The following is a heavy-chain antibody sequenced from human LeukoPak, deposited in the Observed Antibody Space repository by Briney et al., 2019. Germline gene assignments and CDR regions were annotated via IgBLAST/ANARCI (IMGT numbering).Heavy chain of an antibody. CDR2: ISDSGGNT. V-gene: IGHV3-23*01. J-gene: IGHJ4*02. Sequence: QPGGSLRLSCAASGFTFSNYAMSWVRQAPGKGLEWVSLISDSGGNTYYADSVKGRFTISRDNSGKILYLQMNSLRAEDTAIYYCAKDLDGDYGWGQGTLVTVSS. D-gene: IGHD4-17*01. CDR3: AKDLDGDYG. CDR1: GFTFSNYA.